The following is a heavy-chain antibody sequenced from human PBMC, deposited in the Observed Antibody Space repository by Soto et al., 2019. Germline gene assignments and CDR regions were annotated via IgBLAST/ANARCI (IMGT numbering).Heavy chain of an antibody. Sequence: QVQLQESGPGLVKSSETLSLTCTVSGDSMTSYYWTWIRQSPGKGLEWIGYIYSSGNTNYNPSLKSRVTISVDTANNQFSLKLPSMTAADSAVYYCARGGGWLPDLWGQGTLVTVST. CDR2: IYSSGNT. CDR1: GDSMTSYY. D-gene: IGHD3-22*01. V-gene: IGHV4-59*01. J-gene: IGHJ4*02. CDR3: ARGGGWLPDL.